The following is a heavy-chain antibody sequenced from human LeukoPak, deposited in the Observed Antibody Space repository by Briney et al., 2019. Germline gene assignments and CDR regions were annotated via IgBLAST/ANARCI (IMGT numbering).Heavy chain of an antibody. CDR1: GFNFDEYA. D-gene: IGHD3-22*01. Sequence: GGSLRLSCVASGFNFDEYAMNWVRQAPGKGLEWVSAISGSGGSTYYADSVKGRFTIFRGNSKNTLYLQMNSLRAEDTAVYYCAGSDYYDSSGDYWGQGTLVTVSS. V-gene: IGHV3-23*01. CDR3: AGSDYYDSSGDY. J-gene: IGHJ4*02. CDR2: ISGSGGST.